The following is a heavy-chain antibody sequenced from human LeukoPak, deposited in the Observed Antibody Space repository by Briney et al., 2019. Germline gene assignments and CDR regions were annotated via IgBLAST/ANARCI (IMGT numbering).Heavy chain of an antibody. V-gene: IGHV3-53*01. CDR3: ARVGGSD. D-gene: IGHD3-10*01. Sequence: AGGSLRLSCVVSGFTVSSNYMTWVRQAPGKGLEWVSVIYSGDNTFHAASVRGRFTISRDNSKNTLYLQMSSLRAEDTAMYYCARVGGSDWGQGTLVTVSS. CDR1: GFTVSSNY. J-gene: IGHJ4*02. CDR2: IYSGDNT.